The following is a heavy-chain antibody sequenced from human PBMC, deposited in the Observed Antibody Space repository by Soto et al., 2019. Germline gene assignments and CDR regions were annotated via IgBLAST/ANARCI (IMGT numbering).Heavy chain of an antibody. CDR3: ARGGAWTPEGLGY. J-gene: IGHJ4*02. CDR2: ISSDVVNY. Sequence: QVQLVESGGGVVQPGRSLRLSCAASGFTFSSFAMHWVRQAPGKGLEWLAVISSDVVNYYYAESVKGRFTISRDNSKNTLYREMNSLRNEDTAVYYCARGGAWTPEGLGYWGQGTLVTVSS. CDR1: GFTFSSFA. V-gene: IGHV3-30-3*01. D-gene: IGHD2-15*01.